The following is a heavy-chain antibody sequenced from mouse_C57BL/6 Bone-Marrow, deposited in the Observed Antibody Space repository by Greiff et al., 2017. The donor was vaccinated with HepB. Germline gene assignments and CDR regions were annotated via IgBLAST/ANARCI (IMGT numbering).Heavy chain of an antibody. Sequence: VQLQQSGAELVRPGASVKLSCTASGFNIKDDYMHWVKQRSEQGLEWIGWIDPENGDTEYASKFQGKATITADTSSNTAYLQLSSLTSEDTAVYYCTTEPIATVVARKDYWGQGTTLTVSS. CDR2: IDPENGDT. CDR3: TTEPIATVVARKDY. J-gene: IGHJ2*01. V-gene: IGHV14-4*01. D-gene: IGHD1-1*01. CDR1: GFNIKDDY.